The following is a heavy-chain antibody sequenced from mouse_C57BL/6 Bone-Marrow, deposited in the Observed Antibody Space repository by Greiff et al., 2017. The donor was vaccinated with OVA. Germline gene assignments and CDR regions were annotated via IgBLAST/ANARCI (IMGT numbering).Heavy chain of an antibody. V-gene: IGHV1-26*01. D-gene: IGHD1-1*01. CDR2: INPNNGGT. CDR1: GYTFTDYY. J-gene: IGHJ3*01. Sequence: EVQLQQSGPELVKPGASVKISCKASGYTFTDYYMNWVKQSHGKSLEWIGDINPNNGGTSYNQKFKGKATLTADKSSSTAYMELRSLTSEDSAVYYCARYYGNPFAYWGQGTLVTVSA. CDR3: ARYYGNPFAY.